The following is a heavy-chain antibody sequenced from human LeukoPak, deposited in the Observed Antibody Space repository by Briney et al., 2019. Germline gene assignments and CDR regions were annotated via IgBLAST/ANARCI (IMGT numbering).Heavy chain of an antibody. J-gene: IGHJ4*02. CDR3: ARERAYAGTYSYFDY. Sequence: SETLSLACTVYGGSITSGNYCWSWLWHPAGKGLEWLGRMCSSGTAHYNPSLKTRVTISLDKSKNQLSLNLTSVTAADTALYYCARERAYAGTYSYFDYWGQGILVTVSS. CDR1: GGSITSGNYC. D-gene: IGHD1-26*01. CDR2: MCSSGTA. V-gene: IGHV4-61*02.